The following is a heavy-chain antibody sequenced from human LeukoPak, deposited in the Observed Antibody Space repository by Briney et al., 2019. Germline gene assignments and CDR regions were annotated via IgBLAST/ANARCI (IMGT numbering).Heavy chain of an antibody. D-gene: IGHD2-2*03. J-gene: IGHJ5*02. CDR2: IYYSGTT. Sequence: SETLSLTCTVSGGSISRSSYYWGWIRQPPGKGLEWIGSIYYSGTTYYNPSLKSRVTISVDTSKNQFSLKLSSVTAADTAVYYCAKDAPAMDPWGQGFLVTVSS. V-gene: IGHV4-39*07. CDR3: AKDAPAMDP. CDR1: GGSISRSSYY.